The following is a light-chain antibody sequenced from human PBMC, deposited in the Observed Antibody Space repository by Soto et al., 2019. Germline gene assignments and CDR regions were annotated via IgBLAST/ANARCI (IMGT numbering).Light chain of an antibody. J-gene: IGKJ1*01. V-gene: IGKV1-12*01. CDR3: QQANSYPWT. CDR1: QGVSDW. CDR2: GSS. Sequence: DIQMTQSPPSVSASVGDSVTITCRASQGVSDWVAWYQQKPGEAPKLLIYGSSSLLSGVPSRFSGTRSGTDFTLTISSLQPEDFATYYCQQANSYPWTFGPGTKVDIK.